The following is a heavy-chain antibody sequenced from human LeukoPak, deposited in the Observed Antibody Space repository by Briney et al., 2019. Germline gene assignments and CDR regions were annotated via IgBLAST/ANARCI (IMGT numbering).Heavy chain of an antibody. Sequence: GASVKVSCKASRYTFTGYYIHWVRQAPGQGLGWMGWINPQSGGTIYAQNFQGRVTMTRDTSISTAYMELSRLRSDDTAVYYCAREDSIAAALDYWGQGSLVTVSS. D-gene: IGHD6-13*01. CDR1: RYTFTGYY. V-gene: IGHV1-2*02. CDR2: INPQSGGT. J-gene: IGHJ4*02. CDR3: AREDSIAAALDY.